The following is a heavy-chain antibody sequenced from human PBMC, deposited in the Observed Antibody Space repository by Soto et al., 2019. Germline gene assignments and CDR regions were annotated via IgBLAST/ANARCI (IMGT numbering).Heavy chain of an antibody. CDR2: INAGNGHT. J-gene: IGHJ4*02. D-gene: IGHD3-22*01. CDR3: ARSSGFYDVDY. V-gene: IGHV1-3*01. Sequence: QVQLVQSGAEVKKPGASVKVSCKASGYTFTSYAMHWVRQAPGQRLEWMGWINAGNGHTKYSQKFQGRVTITRDTSASTAYMELTRLRSEDTAVYYCARSSGFYDVDYWGQGTLVTVSS. CDR1: GYTFTSYA.